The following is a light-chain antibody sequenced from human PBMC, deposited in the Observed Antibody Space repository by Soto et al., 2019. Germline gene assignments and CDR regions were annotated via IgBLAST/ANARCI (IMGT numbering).Light chain of an antibody. Sequence: EIVLTQSPDTLSLSPGERDTLSCRASYSVISHLAWYQQKPGQAPRLLIYDAYRRAAGIPDRFSGSGSGTDFTLTISRLEPEDFAVVYCQQDRSSPHTFGQGPKVEI. V-gene: IGKV3-20*01. CDR3: QQDRSSPHT. CDR2: DAY. CDR1: YSVISH. J-gene: IGKJ2*01.